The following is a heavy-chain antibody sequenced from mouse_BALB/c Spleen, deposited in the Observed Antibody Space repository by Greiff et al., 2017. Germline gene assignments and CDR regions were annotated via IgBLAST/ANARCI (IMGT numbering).Heavy chain of an antibody. CDR2: IRNKANGYTT. V-gene: IGHV7-3*02. J-gene: IGHJ4*01. CDR1: GFTFTDYY. CDR3: ARGYGGYYAMDY. Sequence: EVKLEESGGGLVQPGGSLRLSCATSGFTFTDYYMSWVRQPPGKALEWLGFIRNKANGYTTEYSASVKGRFTISRDNSQSILYLQMNTLRAEDSATYYCARGYGGYYAMDYWGQGTSVTVSS. D-gene: IGHD2-10*02.